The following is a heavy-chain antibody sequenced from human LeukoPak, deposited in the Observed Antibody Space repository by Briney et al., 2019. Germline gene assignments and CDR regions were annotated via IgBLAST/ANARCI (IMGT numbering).Heavy chain of an antibody. CDR3: AKTVGMSIFGVVILDYYYYYMDV. D-gene: IGHD3-3*01. CDR1: GFTFSSYA. J-gene: IGHJ6*03. CDR2: ISGSGGST. Sequence: GGSLRLSCAASGFTFSSYAMSWVRQAPGKGLEWVSAISGSGGSTYYADSVKGRFTISRDNSKNTLYLQMNSLRAEDTAVYYCAKTVGMSIFGVVILDYYYYYMDVWGKGTTVTVSS. V-gene: IGHV3-23*01.